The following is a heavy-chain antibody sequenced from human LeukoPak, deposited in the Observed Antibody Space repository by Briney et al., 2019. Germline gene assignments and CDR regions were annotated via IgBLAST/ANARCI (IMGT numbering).Heavy chain of an antibody. Sequence: GGSLRLSCAASGFTFSSYGMHWVRQAPGKGLEWVAVIWYDGSNKYYADSVKGRFTISRDNSKNTLYLQMNSLRAEDTALYYCVKSIAVAGNVDYWGQGTLVTVSS. CDR2: IWYDGSNK. CDR1: GFTFSSYG. D-gene: IGHD6-19*01. J-gene: IGHJ4*02. V-gene: IGHV3-33*06. CDR3: VKSIAVAGNVDY.